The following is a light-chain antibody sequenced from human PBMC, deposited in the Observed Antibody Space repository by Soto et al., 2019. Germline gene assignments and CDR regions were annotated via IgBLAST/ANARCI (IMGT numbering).Light chain of an antibody. CDR2: DVS. CDR3: CSYAGNGAWV. J-gene: IGLJ3*02. Sequence: QSALTQPRSVSGSPGQSVTISCTGTSSDVGEYDYVSWYQHHPGKAPKLMIYDVSQRPSGVPDRFSGSKSGSTASLTISGLQAEDEADFFCCSYAGNGAWVFGGGTKLTVL. V-gene: IGLV2-11*01. CDR1: SSDVGEYDY.